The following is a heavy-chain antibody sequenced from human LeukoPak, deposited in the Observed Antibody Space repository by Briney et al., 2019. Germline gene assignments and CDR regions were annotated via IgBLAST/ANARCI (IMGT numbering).Heavy chain of an antibody. CDR1: GGIFSNYA. CDR3: ARDPNKAVADLHGMDV. CDR2: IIPIFGTA. Sequence: SVKVSCKGSGGIFSNYAISWVRQAPGQGLEWMGGIIPIFGTANYAQKFQGRVTITADESTSTAYMELSSLRSEDTAVYYCARDPNKAVADLHGMDVWGQGTTVTVSS. J-gene: IGHJ6*02. V-gene: IGHV1-69*13. D-gene: IGHD6-19*01.